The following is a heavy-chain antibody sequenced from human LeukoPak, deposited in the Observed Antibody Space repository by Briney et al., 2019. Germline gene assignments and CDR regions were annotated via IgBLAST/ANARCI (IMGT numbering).Heavy chain of an antibody. CDR2: VYFSGDT. Sequence: SETLSLTCTVSGGSISTYYWSWFRQSPGKGLEWIGYVYFSGDTDYSPSLKSRISISVDTSKSQFSLNLTSVTAADTAVYYCARGYNWFDPWGQGTLVSVSS. CDR1: GGSISTYY. CDR3: ARGYNWFDP. J-gene: IGHJ5*02. V-gene: IGHV4-59*01. D-gene: IGHD2-2*01.